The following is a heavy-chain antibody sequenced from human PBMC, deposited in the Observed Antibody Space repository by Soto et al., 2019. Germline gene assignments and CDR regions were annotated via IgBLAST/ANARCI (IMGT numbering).Heavy chain of an antibody. J-gene: IGHJ4*02. CDR3: ARVASSAVSIFDY. D-gene: IGHD4-17*01. Sequence: QVQLVQSGAEVKKPGASVKVSCKASGYTFTGIGFSWVRQAPGQGLEWMGWISGYNDNTDYAQKFQGRVTMTKDTSTSTAYMELRSLRSDDTAVYYCARVASSAVSIFDYWGQGTLVTVSS. CDR2: ISGYNDNT. V-gene: IGHV1-18*04. CDR1: GYTFTGIG.